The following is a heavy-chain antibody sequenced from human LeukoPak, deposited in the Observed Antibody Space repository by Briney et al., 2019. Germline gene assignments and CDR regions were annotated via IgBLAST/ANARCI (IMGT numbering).Heavy chain of an antibody. CDR3: ATYPYSLPRTHFDY. V-gene: IGHV3-13*01. CDR2: IGTAGDT. J-gene: IGHJ4*02. Sequence: GGSLRLSCAASGFTFSSYDMHWVRQATGKGLEWVSAIGTAGDTYYPGSVKGRFTISRENAKNSLYLQMNSLRAEDTAVYYCATYPYSLPRTHFDYWGQGTLVTVSS. CDR1: GFTFSSYD. D-gene: IGHD5-18*01.